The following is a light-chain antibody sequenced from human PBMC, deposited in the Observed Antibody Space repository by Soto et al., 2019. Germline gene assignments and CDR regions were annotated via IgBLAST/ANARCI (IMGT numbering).Light chain of an antibody. J-gene: IGKJ2*01. CDR2: DAS. CDR3: QHRSSWPRLYT. V-gene: IGKV3-11*01. Sequence: EIVLTQSPATLSLSPGERATLSCRASQSISTYLAWYQQKPGQAPRLLIYDASNRAPGIPARISGRGSGTAFTLTTSSLEPEDFAIYYCQHRSSWPRLYTFGQGTKLEIK. CDR1: QSISTY.